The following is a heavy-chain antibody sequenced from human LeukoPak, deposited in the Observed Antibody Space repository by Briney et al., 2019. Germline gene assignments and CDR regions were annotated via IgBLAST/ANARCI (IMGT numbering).Heavy chain of an antibody. V-gene: IGHV3-23*01. CDR2: ITSSGTT. Sequence: GGTLRLSCAASGLTFRSYGMGWVRQAPGKGLEWVSSITSSGTTNYADSVKDRFVISRDNSKDTLFLQMNSLRVEDTAVYYCANSGSYSLYWGQGTLVTVSS. D-gene: IGHD1-26*01. CDR1: GLTFRSYG. CDR3: ANSGSYSLY. J-gene: IGHJ4*02.